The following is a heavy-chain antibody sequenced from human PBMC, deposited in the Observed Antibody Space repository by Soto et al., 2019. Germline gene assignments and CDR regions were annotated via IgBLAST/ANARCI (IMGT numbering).Heavy chain of an antibody. V-gene: IGHV1-69*01. J-gene: IGHJ6*02. D-gene: IGHD2-2*01. CDR3: ARGSVVVPAAPPYYYYGMDV. CDR1: GGTFSSYA. Sequence: QVQLVQSGAEVKKPGSSVKVSCKASGGTFSSYAISWVRQAPGQGLEWMGGIIPIFGTANYAQKFQGRVTITADESTSTAYMELSSLRSEDTAVYYCARGSVVVPAAPPYYYYGMDVWGQGTTVTVSS. CDR2: IIPIFGTA.